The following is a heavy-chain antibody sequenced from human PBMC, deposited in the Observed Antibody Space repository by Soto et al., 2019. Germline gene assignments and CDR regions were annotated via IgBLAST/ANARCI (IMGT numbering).Heavy chain of an antibody. J-gene: IGHJ4*02. V-gene: IGHV4-61*01. Sequence: PSETLSLTCTVSGGSVSSGSYYWSWIRQPPGKGLEWIGYIYYSGSTNYNPSLKSRVTISVDTSKNQFSLKLSSVTAADTAVYYCARKDRYQLSSFSHYWGQGTLVTVSS. CDR1: GGSVSSGSYY. CDR3: ARKDRYQLSSFSHY. D-gene: IGHD2-2*01. CDR2: IYYSGST.